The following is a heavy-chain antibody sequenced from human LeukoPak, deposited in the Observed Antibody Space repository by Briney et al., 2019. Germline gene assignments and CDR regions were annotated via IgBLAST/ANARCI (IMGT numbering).Heavy chain of an antibody. D-gene: IGHD3-16*01. J-gene: IGHJ4*02. CDR2: IYYSGST. CDR1: GGSISSSSYY. CDR3: ARRSGGFDY. Sequence: SETLSLTCTVSGGSISSSSYYWGWIRQPPGKGLEWIGSIYYSGSTYYNPSLKSRVTISVDTSKNQFSLKLSSVTAADTAVYYCARRSGGFDYWDQGTLVTVSS. V-gene: IGHV4-39*01.